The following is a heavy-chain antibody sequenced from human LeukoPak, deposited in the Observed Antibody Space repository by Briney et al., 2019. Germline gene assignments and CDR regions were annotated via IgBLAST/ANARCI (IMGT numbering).Heavy chain of an antibody. V-gene: IGHV4-39*01. Sequence: SETLSLTCTVSGGSISSSSYYWAWIRQPPGKGLEWIGSIYYSGSTYYNPSLKSRVTISVDMSKNQFSLKLNSVTTADTALFYCARRREGHFDYWGQGTLVTVSS. CDR1: GGSISSSSYY. CDR3: ARRREGHFDY. J-gene: IGHJ4*02. CDR2: IYYSGST.